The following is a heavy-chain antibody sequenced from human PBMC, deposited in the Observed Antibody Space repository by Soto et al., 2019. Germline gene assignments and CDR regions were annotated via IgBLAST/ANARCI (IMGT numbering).Heavy chain of an antibody. J-gene: IGHJ6*04. CDR2: ISGSGGST. D-gene: IGHD2-2*01. CDR3: AKVFGAWRTDCSSTSCLVWDV. Sequence: GGSLRLSCAASGFTFSSYAMSWVRQAPGKGLEWVSAISGSGGSTYYADSVKGRFTISRDNSKNTLYLQMNSLRAEDTAVYYCAKVFGAWRTDCSSTSCLVWDVWGKGTTVTVSS. CDR1: GFTFSSYA. V-gene: IGHV3-23*01.